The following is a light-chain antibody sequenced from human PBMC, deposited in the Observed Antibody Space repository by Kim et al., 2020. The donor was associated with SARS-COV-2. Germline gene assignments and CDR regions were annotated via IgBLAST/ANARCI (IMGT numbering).Light chain of an antibody. CDR3: CSYAGSSTYAV. CDR1: SSDVRSYNL. Sequence: QSITISCTGTSSDVRSYNLVSWYQQHPGKAPKLMIYEVSKRPSGVSNRFSGSKSGNTASLTISGLQAEDEADYYCCSYAGSSTYAVFGGGTQLTVL. CDR2: EVS. J-gene: IGLJ7*01. V-gene: IGLV2-23*02.